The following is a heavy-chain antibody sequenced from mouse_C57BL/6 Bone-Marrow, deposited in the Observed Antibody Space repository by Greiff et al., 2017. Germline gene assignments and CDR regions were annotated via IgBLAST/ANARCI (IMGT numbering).Heavy chain of an antibody. V-gene: IGHV14-1*01. Sequence: VQLQQSGAELVRPGASVKLSCTASGFNIKDYYMHWVKQRPEQGLEWIGRIDPEDGDTEYAPKFQGKATMTADTSSNTAYLQLSSLTSEDTAVYYCTTTETAQATWDYFDYWGQGTTLTVSS. D-gene: IGHD3-2*02. CDR2: IDPEDGDT. CDR1: GFNIKDYY. CDR3: TTTETAQATWDYFDY. J-gene: IGHJ2*01.